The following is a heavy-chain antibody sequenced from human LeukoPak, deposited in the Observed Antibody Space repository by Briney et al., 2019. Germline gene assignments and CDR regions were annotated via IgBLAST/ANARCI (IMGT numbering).Heavy chain of an antibody. CDR3: ARDPVLRYFDWLSTNWFDP. CDR1: GYTFTSYG. Sequence: ASVKVSCKASGYTFTSYGISWVRQAPGQGLEWMGWISAYNGNTNYAQKLQGRVTMTTDTSTSTAYMKLRSLRSDDTAVYYCARDPVLRYFDWLSTNWFDPWGQGTLVTVSS. CDR2: ISAYNGNT. J-gene: IGHJ5*02. V-gene: IGHV1-18*04. D-gene: IGHD3-9*01.